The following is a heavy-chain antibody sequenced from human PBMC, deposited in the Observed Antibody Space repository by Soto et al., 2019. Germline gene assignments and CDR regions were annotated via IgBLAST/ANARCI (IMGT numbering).Heavy chain of an antibody. Sequence: PGESLKISCAASGFTFSSYAMNWVRQSPGKGLEWVSYISMSGTTMFYADSVKGRFTISRDNAKKSLFLQMNSLRDEDTAMYYCARDAIGDATNWFDPWGQGTLVTVSS. J-gene: IGHJ5*02. CDR2: ISMSGTTM. V-gene: IGHV3-48*02. CDR1: GFTFSSYA. CDR3: ARDAIGDATNWFDP.